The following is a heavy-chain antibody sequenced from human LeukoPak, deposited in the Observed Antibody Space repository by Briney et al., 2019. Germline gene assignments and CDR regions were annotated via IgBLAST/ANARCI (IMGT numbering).Heavy chain of an antibody. J-gene: IGHJ4*02. CDR3: ARIGGPYPDC. D-gene: IGHD1-26*01. CDR1: GFTFSNYW. V-gene: IGHV3-74*01. CDR2: INTDGRST. Sequence: GGSLRLSCAVSGFTFSNYWMHWVRQVPGKGLVWVSRINTDGRSTSYADSVKGRFTISRDNAESTLYLQMTSLRAEDTAVYYCARIGGPYPDCWGQGTLVTVSS.